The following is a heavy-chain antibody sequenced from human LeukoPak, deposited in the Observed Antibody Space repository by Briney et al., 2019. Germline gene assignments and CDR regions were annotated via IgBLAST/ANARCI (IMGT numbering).Heavy chain of an antibody. Sequence: SVKVSCKASGYTFTSYAISWVRQAPGQGLEWMGGIIPIFGTANYAQKFQGRVTITADESTSTAYMELSSLRSEDTAVYYCARGDSSGDPLFFDYWGQGTLVTVSS. V-gene: IGHV1-69*13. CDR2: IIPIFGTA. CDR3: ARGDSSGDPLFFDY. J-gene: IGHJ4*02. CDR1: GYTFTSYA. D-gene: IGHD6-6*01.